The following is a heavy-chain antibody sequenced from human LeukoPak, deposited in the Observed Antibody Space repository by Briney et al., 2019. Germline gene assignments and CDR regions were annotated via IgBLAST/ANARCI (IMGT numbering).Heavy chain of an antibody. Sequence: PGGSLRLSCAASGFTFSSYAMHWVRQAPGKGLEWVAVISYDGSNKYYADSVKGRFTISRDNSKNTLYLQMNSLRVEDTAIYYCARDRAESNWTNHTLFDSWGQGTPVTVSS. CDR2: ISYDGSNK. J-gene: IGHJ4*02. CDR1: GFTFSSYA. D-gene: IGHD1/OR15-1a*01. CDR3: ARDRAESNWTNHTLFDS. V-gene: IGHV3-30-3*01.